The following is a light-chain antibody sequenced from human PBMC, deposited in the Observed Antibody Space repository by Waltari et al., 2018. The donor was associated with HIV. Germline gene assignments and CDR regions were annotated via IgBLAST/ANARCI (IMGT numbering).Light chain of an antibody. Sequence: QPVVTQEASLTVSPGGTVALTCASSAGVVTSGHCPYWFQVRPGQTPKTFIFGSNNRYSWTPARFAGSCLGGKAALTLTGALPEDEADYYCLLSYCGDLVFGGGTKLTVL. J-gene: IGLJ2*01. CDR1: AGVVTSGHC. CDR3: LLSYCGDLV. CDR2: GSN. V-gene: IGLV7-46*01.